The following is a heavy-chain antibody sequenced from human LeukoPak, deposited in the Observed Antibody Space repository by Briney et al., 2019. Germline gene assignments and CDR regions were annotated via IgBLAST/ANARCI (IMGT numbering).Heavy chain of an antibody. CDR3: ARVPTYDYVWGSYRTGFDY. CDR1: GYTFTSYD. V-gene: IGHV1-8*01. CDR2: MNPNSGNT. Sequence: ASVKVSCKASGYTFTSYDSNWVGQAAGQGLEGMGWMNPNSGNTGYAQKFQGRVTMTRNTSISTAYIELSSLRSEDTAVYYCARVPTYDYVWGSYRTGFDYWGQGTLVTVSS. D-gene: IGHD3-16*01. J-gene: IGHJ4*02.